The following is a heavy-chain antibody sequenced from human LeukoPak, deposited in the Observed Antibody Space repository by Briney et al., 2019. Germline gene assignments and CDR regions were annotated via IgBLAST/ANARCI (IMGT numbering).Heavy chain of an antibody. CDR2: ISAYNGNT. J-gene: IGHJ6*02. V-gene: IGHV1-18*01. Sequence: ASVKVSCKASGYTFTSYGISWVRQAPGQGLEWMGWISAYNGNTNYAQKLQGRVTMTTDTSTSTAYMELRSLRSDDTAVYYCARERDDGSSPRKYYYGMDVWGQGTMVTVSS. CDR1: GYTFTSYG. D-gene: IGHD6-13*01. CDR3: ARERDDGSSPRKYYYGMDV.